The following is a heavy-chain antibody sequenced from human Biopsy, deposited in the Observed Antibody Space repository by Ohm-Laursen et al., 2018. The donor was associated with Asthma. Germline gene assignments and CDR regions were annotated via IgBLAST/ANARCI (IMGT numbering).Heavy chain of an antibody. CDR3: AKDVFPGWELRRGPDY. V-gene: IGHV3-30*18. Sequence: SLRLSCAASGFTFSNYGMHWVRQAPGKGLDWVAVISFDGSNKNYTDSVKGRFTISRDDSRNTLHLQMNSLRAEDTAVYYCAKDVFPGWELRRGPDYWGQGALVTVSS. J-gene: IGHJ4*02. D-gene: IGHD1-26*01. CDR1: GFTFSNYG. CDR2: ISFDGSNK.